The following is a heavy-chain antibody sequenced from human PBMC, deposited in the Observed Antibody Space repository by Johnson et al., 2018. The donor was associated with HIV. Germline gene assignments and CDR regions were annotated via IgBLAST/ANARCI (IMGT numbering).Heavy chain of an antibody. J-gene: IGHJ3*02. CDR2: ITGSGETT. D-gene: IGHD3-22*01. V-gene: IGHV3-64*04. Sequence: QVQLVESGGGLVQPGGSLRLSCTASGFTFGSHTIHWVRQAPGEGLEYISGITGSGETTYYTDSVRGRSTISRDNSKNTLFLQMNSLRAEDTAVYYCVRRFYDSSAFDIWGQGTLVTVSS. CDR3: VRRFYDSSAFDI. CDR1: GFTFGSHT.